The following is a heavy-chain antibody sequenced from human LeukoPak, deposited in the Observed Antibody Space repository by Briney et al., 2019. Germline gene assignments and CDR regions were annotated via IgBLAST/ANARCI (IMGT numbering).Heavy chain of an antibody. D-gene: IGHD6-13*01. J-gene: IGHJ4*02. V-gene: IGHV3-7*03. CDR3: ARDLSASWYSLGY. Sequence: GGSLRLSCAASGITFSTYWMSWVRQAPGKGLEWLANIKQDGSEKYYLDSVKGRFTISRDNAKNSLYLQMTSLRAEGTAVYYCARDLSASWYSLGYWGQGTLVTVSS. CDR1: GITFSTYW. CDR2: IKQDGSEK.